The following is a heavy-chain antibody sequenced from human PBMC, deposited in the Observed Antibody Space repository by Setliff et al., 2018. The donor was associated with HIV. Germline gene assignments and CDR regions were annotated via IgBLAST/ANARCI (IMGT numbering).Heavy chain of an antibody. V-gene: IGHV4-38-2*01. Sequence: PSETLSLTCAVSGYSISTAYYWGWIRQPPGKGLEWIGSVYHSGTTYYNPSLKSRVTISVDMSNNQFSLKVTSVTAADTAVYYCACRYYDLWSNYYTGIPYWGQGTLVTVSS. CDR2: VYHSGTT. CDR3: ACRYYDLWSNYYTGIPY. J-gene: IGHJ4*02. CDR1: GYSISTAYY. D-gene: IGHD3-3*01.